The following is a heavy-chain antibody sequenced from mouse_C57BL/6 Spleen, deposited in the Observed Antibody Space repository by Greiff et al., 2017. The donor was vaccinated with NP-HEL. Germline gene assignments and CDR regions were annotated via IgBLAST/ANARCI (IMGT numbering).Heavy chain of an antibody. CDR1: GYTFTSYW. CDR2: IHPNSGST. D-gene: IGHD2-5*01. V-gene: IGHV1-64*01. CDR3: ASGSNYPAWFAD. Sequence: QVQLQQPGAELVKPGASVKLSCKASGYTFTSYWMHWVKQRPGQGLEWIGMIHPNSGSTNYNEKFKSKATLTVDKSSSTAYMQLSSLTSEDSAVYYCASGSNYPAWFADWGQGTLVTVSA. J-gene: IGHJ3*01.